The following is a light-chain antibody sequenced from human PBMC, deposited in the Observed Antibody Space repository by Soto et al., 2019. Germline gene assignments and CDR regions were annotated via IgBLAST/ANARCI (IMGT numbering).Light chain of an antibody. CDR1: SSDIGGYNY. CDR3: NSYTTSSTWV. J-gene: IGLJ3*02. V-gene: IGLV2-14*03. Sequence: QSALPQPASVSGSPGQSITISCTGTSSDIGGYNYVSWYQQHPGKAPRLMIYEVNNRPSGISNRFSGSKSGNTASLTISGLQAEDEADYYCNSYTTSSTWVFGGGTKLTVL. CDR2: EVN.